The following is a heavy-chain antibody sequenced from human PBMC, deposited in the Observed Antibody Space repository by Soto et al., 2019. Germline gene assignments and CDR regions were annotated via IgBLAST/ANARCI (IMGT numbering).Heavy chain of an antibody. CDR1: GFTFSSYG. CDR3: AKSPTYYYDSSGYYDY. CDR2: ISYDGSNK. D-gene: IGHD3-22*01. Sequence: SLRLSCAASGFTFSSYGMHWVRQAPGKGLEWVAVISYDGSNKYYADSVRGRFTISRDNSKNTLYLQMNSLRAEDTAVYYCAKSPTYYYDSSGYYDYWGQGTLVTVS. J-gene: IGHJ4*02. V-gene: IGHV3-30*18.